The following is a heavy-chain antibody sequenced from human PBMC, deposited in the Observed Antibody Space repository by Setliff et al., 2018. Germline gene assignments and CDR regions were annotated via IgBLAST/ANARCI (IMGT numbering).Heavy chain of an antibody. CDR2: ISPYTGKT. CDR3: SRLVRFCTRTSCQRLSGDEY. CDR1: GYTLSNSI. V-gene: IGHV1-18*01. J-gene: IGHJ4*02. Sequence: SVKVSCKASGYTLSNSILSWVRQAPGQGLEWVGWISPYTGKTYLAPKFQDRVTLTADTSTTTAYLQLTNLRSDDTAIYFCSRLVRFCTRTSCQRLSGDEYWGQGALVTVSS. D-gene: IGHD2-2*01.